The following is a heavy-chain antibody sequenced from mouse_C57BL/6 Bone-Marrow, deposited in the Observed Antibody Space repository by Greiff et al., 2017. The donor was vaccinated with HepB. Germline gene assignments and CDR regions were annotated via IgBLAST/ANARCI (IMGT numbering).Heavy chain of an antibody. J-gene: IGHJ2*01. V-gene: IGHV1-55*01. Sequence: VQLQQSGAELVKPGASVKMSCKASGYTFTSYWITWVKQRPGQGLEWIGDIYPGSGSTNYNEKFKSKATLTVDTSSSTAYMQLSSLTSEDSAVYYCARYPLSMMVTVDYWGQGTTLTVSS. CDR3: ARYPLSMMVTVDY. CDR1: GYTFTSYW. D-gene: IGHD2-3*01. CDR2: IYPGSGST.